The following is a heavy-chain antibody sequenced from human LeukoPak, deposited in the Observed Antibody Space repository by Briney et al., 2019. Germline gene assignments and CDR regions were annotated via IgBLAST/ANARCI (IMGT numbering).Heavy chain of an antibody. CDR1: GGSISGYY. D-gene: IGHD6-19*01. V-gene: IGHV4-59*12. Sequence: PSETLSLTCIVSGGSISGYYWVWIRQPPGKGLEWIGYIYYSGNTNYDPSLKSRVTISVDTSKNRFFLKLSSVTAADTAVYYCARVLYLYSSEYFDYWGQGTLVTVSS. J-gene: IGHJ4*02. CDR3: ARVLYLYSSEYFDY. CDR2: IYYSGNT.